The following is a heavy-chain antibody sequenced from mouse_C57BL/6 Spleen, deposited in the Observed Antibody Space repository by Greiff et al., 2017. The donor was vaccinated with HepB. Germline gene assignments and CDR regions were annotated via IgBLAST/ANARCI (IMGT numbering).Heavy chain of an antibody. Sequence: VQLQQSGAELVRPGASVKLSCKASGYTFTDYYINWVKQRPGQGLEWIARIYPGSGNTYYNEKFKGKATLTAEKSSSTAYMQLSSLTSEDSAVYFCVLSQPFDYWGQGTTLTVSS. J-gene: IGHJ2*01. V-gene: IGHV1-76*01. CDR1: GYTFTDYY. CDR3: VLSQPFDY. CDR2: IYPGSGNT.